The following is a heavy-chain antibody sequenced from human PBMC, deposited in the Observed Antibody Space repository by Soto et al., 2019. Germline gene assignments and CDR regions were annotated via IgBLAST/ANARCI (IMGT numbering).Heavy chain of an antibody. Sequence: QVHLVQSEAEVKKPGASVKVSCQASGYAFTTYGITWVRQAPGQGLEWMGWISAHNGNTNYAQKLQGRVTVTRDTSTSTAYMELRSLRSDDTAVYYCERGRYGDYWGQGALVNVSS. CDR3: ERGRYGDY. J-gene: IGHJ4*02. V-gene: IGHV1-18*01. CDR2: ISAHNGNT. D-gene: IGHD1-1*01. CDR1: GYAFTTYG.